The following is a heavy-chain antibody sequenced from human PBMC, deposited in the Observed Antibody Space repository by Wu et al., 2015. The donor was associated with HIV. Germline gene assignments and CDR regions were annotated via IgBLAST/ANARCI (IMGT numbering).Heavy chain of an antibody. D-gene: IGHD6-19*01. J-gene: IGHJ4*02. Sequence: QVQLVQSGAEVKKPGASVKVSCKASGYTFTSYYMHWVRQAPGQGLEWMGIINPSGGSTSYAQKFQGRVTMTRDTSTSTVYMELSSLRSEDTAVYYCARDRGSGWYLAGFDYWGQGTLVTVSS. CDR3: ARDRGSGWYLAGFDY. V-gene: IGHV1-46*03. CDR1: GYTFTSYY. CDR2: INPSGGST.